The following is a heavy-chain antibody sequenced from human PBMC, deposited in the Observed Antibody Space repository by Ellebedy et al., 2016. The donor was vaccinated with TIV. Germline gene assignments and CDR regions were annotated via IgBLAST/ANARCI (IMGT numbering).Heavy chain of an antibody. CDR1: GGSFSGYY. D-gene: IGHD6-13*01. V-gene: IGHV3-11*01. J-gene: IGHJ5*02. CDR3: ARDLRQYSSSWHP. Sequence: LSLTCAVYGGSFSGYYWSWIRQPPGKGLECVSYIGSSGSPIFYADSVKGRFTIYRDNAKNSLSLQMNSLTAEDTAFYYCARDLRQYSSSWHPWGQGSLVTVSS. CDR2: IGSSGSPI.